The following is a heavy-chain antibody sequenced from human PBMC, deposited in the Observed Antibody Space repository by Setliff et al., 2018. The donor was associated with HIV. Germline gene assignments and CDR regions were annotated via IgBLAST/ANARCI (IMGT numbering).Heavy chain of an antibody. D-gene: IGHD3-10*01. CDR2: ISLNNDET. CDR3: ATDRTQTGMNMVRGRLTDPARYPLDY. V-gene: IGHV1-18*01. Sequence: ASVKVSCKASGYPFSSFGLSWVRQAPGQGLEWMAWISLNNDETNLAPSFRGRLTLTTDTSTRTAYMELTSLTSDDTAVYYCATDRTQTGMNMVRGRLTDPARYPLDYWGQGTLVTVSS. J-gene: IGHJ4*02. CDR1: GYPFSSFG.